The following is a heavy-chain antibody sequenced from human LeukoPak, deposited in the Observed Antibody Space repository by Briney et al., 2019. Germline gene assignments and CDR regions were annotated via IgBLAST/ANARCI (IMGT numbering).Heavy chain of an antibody. J-gene: IGHJ6*03. Sequence: GGSLRLSCAASGFTFSSYAMSWVRQAPGKGLEWVSAISGSGGSTYYADSVKGRFTISRDNSKNTLYLQMNSLRAEDTAVYYCARDSSGSYLNYYYYYMDVWGKGTTVTVSS. D-gene: IGHD1-26*01. V-gene: IGHV3-23*01. CDR2: ISGSGGST. CDR1: GFTFSSYA. CDR3: ARDSSGSYLNYYYYYMDV.